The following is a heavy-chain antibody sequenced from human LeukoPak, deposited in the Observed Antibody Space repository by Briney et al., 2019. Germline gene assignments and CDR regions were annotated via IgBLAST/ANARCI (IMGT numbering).Heavy chain of an antibody. CDR2: ISATNTDI. J-gene: IGHJ6*03. CDR3: ARDRCSGGGCYFYYMDV. V-gene: IGHV3-21*04. CDR1: GFTFSSYS. Sequence: PGGSLRLSCAASGFTFSSYSMNWVRQAPGKGLEWVSYISATNTDIHYTDSVKGRFTISRDKAKNSLYLQMNSLSAEDTAVYYCARDRCSGGGCYFYYMDVWGKGTTVAISS. D-gene: IGHD2-15*01.